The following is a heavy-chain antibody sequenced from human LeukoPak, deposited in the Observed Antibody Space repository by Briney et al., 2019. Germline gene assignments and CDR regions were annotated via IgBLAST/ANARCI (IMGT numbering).Heavy chain of an antibody. J-gene: IGHJ4*02. V-gene: IGHV1-18*01. CDR2: ISAYNGNT. D-gene: IGHD5-12*01. CDR3: ARTYSTIVATFLDY. Sequence: ASVKVSCKASGYTFTSYGISWVRQAPGQGLEWMGWISAYNGNTNYAQKLQGRVTMTTDTSTSTAYMELRSLRSDDTAVYYCARTYSTIVATFLDYWGQGTLVTVSS. CDR1: GYTFTSYG.